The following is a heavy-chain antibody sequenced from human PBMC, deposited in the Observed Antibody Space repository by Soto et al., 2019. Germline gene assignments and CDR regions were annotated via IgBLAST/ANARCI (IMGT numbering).Heavy chain of an antibody. CDR3: AKRNFDWLLTHHYGMDV. Sequence: PGGSLTLSCASNSFAFLGFAMGWVGLVPGKGLEWVSDIIDSGGSTYYADSVKGRFTIPRDNSKNTLYLQMNSLRAEDTAVYYCAKRNFDWLLTHHYGMDVWGQGT. J-gene: IGHJ6*02. CDR1: SFAFLGFA. CDR2: IIDSGGST. V-gene: IGHV3-23*01. D-gene: IGHD3-9*01.